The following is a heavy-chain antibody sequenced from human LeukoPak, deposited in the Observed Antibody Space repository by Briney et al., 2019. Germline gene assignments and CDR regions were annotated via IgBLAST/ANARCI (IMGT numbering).Heavy chain of an antibody. J-gene: IGHJ4*02. CDR1: GFTFSSSE. D-gene: IGHD3-9*01. Sequence: PGGSLRLSCAASGFTFSSSEMGWVRQAPGKGLEWVSYISDSSSTKTYTDSVRGRFTISRDNSKNTLYLQMNSLRAEDTAVYYCARDGTYYDILTGYSTPMGYWGQGTLVTVSS. CDR3: ARDGTYYDILTGYSTPMGY. V-gene: IGHV3-48*03. CDR2: ISDSSSTK.